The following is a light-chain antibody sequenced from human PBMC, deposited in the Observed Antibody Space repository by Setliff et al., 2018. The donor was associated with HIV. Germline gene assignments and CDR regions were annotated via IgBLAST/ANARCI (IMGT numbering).Light chain of an antibody. J-gene: IGLJ2*01. CDR3: QVWDSSSDHVV. CDR2: DVN. V-gene: IGLV2-11*01. Sequence: QSALTQPRSVSGSPGQSVTISCTGTSSDVGGYDYVSWYQQHPGKAPKLMISDVNKRPSGVPDRFSGSNSGNTATLTISTVEAGDEADYYCQVWDSSSDHVVFAGGTQLTVL. CDR1: SSDVGGYDY.